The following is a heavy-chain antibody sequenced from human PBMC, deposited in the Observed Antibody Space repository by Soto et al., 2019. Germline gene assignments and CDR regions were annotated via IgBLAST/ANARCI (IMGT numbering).Heavy chain of an antibody. V-gene: IGHV1-18*01. D-gene: IGHD6-13*01. CDR2: ISANNGGT. CDR1: GYTFTGYG. CDR3: ARSLLDEYSSSWRSAYYGMDV. Sequence: ASVQVSCKPSGYTFTGYGISWVRKAPGQALEWMGWISANNGGTNNAQKFQGRVTMTRDTSTSTGYMELSALISDDTAVYYCARSLLDEYSSSWRSAYYGMDVWGQGTTVTVSS. J-gene: IGHJ6*02.